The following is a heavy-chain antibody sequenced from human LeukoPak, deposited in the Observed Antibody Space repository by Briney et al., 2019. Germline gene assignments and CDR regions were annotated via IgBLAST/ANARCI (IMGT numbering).Heavy chain of an antibody. D-gene: IGHD5-12*01. CDR3: ARVAVEGIEPGYDLVSNRYYYYYYGMDV. CDR2: IYYSGST. Sequence: SETLSLTCTVSGGSISSGGYYWSWIRQHPGKGLEWIGYIYYSGSTNYNPSLKSRVTISVDTSKNQFSLKLSSVTAADTAVYYCARVAVEGIEPGYDLVSNRYYYYYYGMDVWGQGTTVTVSS. J-gene: IGHJ6*02. V-gene: IGHV4-61*08. CDR1: GGSISSGGYY.